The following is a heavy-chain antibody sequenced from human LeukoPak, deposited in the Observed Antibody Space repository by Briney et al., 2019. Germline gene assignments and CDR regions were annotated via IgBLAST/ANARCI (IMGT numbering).Heavy chain of an antibody. CDR1: GGSISSYY. V-gene: IGHV4-59*01. CDR3: ARGRGYSYVDY. CDR2: IYYSGST. D-gene: IGHD5-18*01. J-gene: IGHJ4*02. Sequence: SETLSLTCTVSGGSISSYYWSWIRQPPGKGLEWIGYIYYSGSTNYNPSLKSQVTISVDTSKNQFSLKLSSVTAADTAVYYCARGRGYSYVDYWGQGTLVTVSS.